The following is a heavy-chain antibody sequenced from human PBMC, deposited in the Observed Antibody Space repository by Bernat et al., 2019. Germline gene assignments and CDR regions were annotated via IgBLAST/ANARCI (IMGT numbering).Heavy chain of an antibody. D-gene: IGHD3-10*01. CDR1: GFTFSDST. V-gene: IGHV3-73*01. Sequence: EVQLLESGGGLVKPGGSLRLSCAASGFTFSDSTMQWVRQASGKGLEWVGRVRTKANGFATSYAASVKGRFTISRDDSKNTAYLQMNSLKIEDTAVYYCTRSGALAEQTFDYWGQGTLVTVSS. J-gene: IGHJ4*02. CDR2: VRTKANGFAT. CDR3: TRSGALAEQTFDY.